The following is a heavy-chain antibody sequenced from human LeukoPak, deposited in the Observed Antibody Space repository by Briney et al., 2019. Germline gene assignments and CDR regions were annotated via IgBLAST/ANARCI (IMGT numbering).Heavy chain of an antibody. CDR3: ARDRDCTNGVCYGDYYYMDV. V-gene: IGHV4-59*01. CDR2: IYYSGST. Sequence: PSETLSLTCTVSGGSLSSYYWSWIRQPPGKGLEWIGYIYYSGSTNYNPSLKSRVTISVDTSKNQFSLTLSSVTAADTAVYYCARDRDCTNGVCYGDYYYMDVWGKGTTVTVSS. J-gene: IGHJ6*03. CDR1: GGSLSSYY. D-gene: IGHD2-8*01.